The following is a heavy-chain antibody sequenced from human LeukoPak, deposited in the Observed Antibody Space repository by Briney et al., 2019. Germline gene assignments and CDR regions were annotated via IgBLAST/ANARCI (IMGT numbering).Heavy chain of an antibody. CDR2: IYYTGST. V-gene: IGHV4-39*07. J-gene: IGHJ2*01. CDR1: GGYIRGGTYY. Sequence: PSETLSLTCSVSGGYIRGGTYYWGWIRQPPGKGLEWIGTIYYTGSTYYNRALKSRVTISVDTSKNQFSLKLNSVTAADTAVYYCARDRKYDWYFDLWGRGTLVTVSS. D-gene: IGHD2-2*01. CDR3: ARDRKYDWYFDL.